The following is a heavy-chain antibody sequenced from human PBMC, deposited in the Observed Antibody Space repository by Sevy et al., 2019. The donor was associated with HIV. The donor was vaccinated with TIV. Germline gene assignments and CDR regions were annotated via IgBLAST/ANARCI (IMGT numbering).Heavy chain of an antibody. D-gene: IGHD6-13*01. CDR1: GFTFSSYG. J-gene: IGHJ4*02. Sequence: GGSLRLSCAASGFTFSSYGMHWVRQAPGKGLEWVAFIRYDGSNKYYAYSVKGRFTISRDNSKNTLYLQMNSLRAEDTAVYYCAKERPLSMPSSSWYYFDYWGQGTLVTVSS. CDR2: IRYDGSNK. V-gene: IGHV3-30*02. CDR3: AKERPLSMPSSSWYYFDY.